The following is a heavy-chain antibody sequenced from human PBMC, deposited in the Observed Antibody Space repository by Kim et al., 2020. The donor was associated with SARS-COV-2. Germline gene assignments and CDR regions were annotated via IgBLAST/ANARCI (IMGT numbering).Heavy chain of an antibody. CDR2: INHSGST. CDR3: ARGRGSGYYG. V-gene: IGHV4-34*01. D-gene: IGHD3-22*01. CDR1: GGSFSGYY. Sequence: SETLSLTCAVYGGSFSGYYWSWIRQPPGKGLEWIGEINHSGSTNYNPSLKSRVTISVDTSKNQFSLKLSSVTGADTAVYYCARGRGSGYYGWGQGTLVTVSS. J-gene: IGHJ4*02.